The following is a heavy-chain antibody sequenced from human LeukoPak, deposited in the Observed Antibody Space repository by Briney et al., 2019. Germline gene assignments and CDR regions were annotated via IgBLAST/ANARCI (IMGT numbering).Heavy chain of an antibody. J-gene: IGHJ4*02. D-gene: IGHD6-13*01. CDR3: ATLGIAAAGTPDLYIDY. CDR1: GYTFTSYY. Sequence: SVKVSCKASGYTFTSYYMHWVRQAPGQGLEWMGGIIPIFGTANYAQKFQGRVTITADESTSTAYMELSSLRSEDTAVYYCATLGIAAAGTPDLYIDYWGQGTLVTVSS. CDR2: IIPIFGTA. V-gene: IGHV1-69*13.